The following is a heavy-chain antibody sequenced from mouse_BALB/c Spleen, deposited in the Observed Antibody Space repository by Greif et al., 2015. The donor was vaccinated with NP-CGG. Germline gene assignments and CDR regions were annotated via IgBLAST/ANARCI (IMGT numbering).Heavy chain of an antibody. D-gene: IGHD4-1*01. CDR1: GYTFTSYW. V-gene: IGHV1-69*02. CDR2: IYPSDSYT. CDR3: TRAGTRAMDY. Sequence: QVQLQQSGAELVRPGASVKLSCKASGYTFTSYWINWVKQRPGQGLEWIGNIYPSDSYTNYNQKFKDKATLTVDKSSSTAYMQLSSPTSEDSAVYYCTRAGTRAMDYWGQGTSVTVSS. J-gene: IGHJ4*01.